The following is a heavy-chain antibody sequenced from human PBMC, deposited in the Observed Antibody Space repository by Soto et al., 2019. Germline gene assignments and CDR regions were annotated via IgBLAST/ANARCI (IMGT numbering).Heavy chain of an antibody. J-gene: IGHJ6*02. CDR3: ASGFPYSSSSGGMDV. CDR1: GYTFTGYY. V-gene: IGHV1-2*04. D-gene: IGHD6-6*01. CDR2: INPNSGGT. Sequence: ASVKVSCKASGYTFTGYYMHWVRQAPGQGLEWMGWINPNSGGTNYAQKFQGWVTMTRDTSISTAYMELSRLRSDDTAVYYCASGFPYSSSSGGMDVWGQGTTVTVSS.